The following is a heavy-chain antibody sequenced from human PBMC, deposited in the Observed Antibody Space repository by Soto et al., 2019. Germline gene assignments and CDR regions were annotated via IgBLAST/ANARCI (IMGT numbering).Heavy chain of an antibody. CDR2: FDPEDCGT. CDR1: GYTLTELS. V-gene: IGHV1-24*01. Sequence: GASVKVSCKVSGYTLTELSMHWVRQAPGKGVEWVGGFDPEDCGTNYAQKFQGRVTMTEDTSTDTTYMEVSSLRSEDTAVYYCATDVTAGSFDYWGQGTLVTVSS. CDR3: ATDVTAGSFDY. J-gene: IGHJ4*02. D-gene: IGHD2-21*02.